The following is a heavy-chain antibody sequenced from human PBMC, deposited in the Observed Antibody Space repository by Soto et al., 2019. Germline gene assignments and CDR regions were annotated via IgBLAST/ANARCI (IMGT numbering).Heavy chain of an antibody. D-gene: IGHD6-13*01. J-gene: IGHJ6*02. V-gene: IGHV1-3*01. CDR2: INVGNGDT. Sequence: GASVKVSCKASGYTFTSYAMHWVLQAPGQRLEWMGWINVGNGDTKYSQKFQDRVTITRDASASTAYMELSSLRSGDTAVYYCARGGYSSTSYYGMDVWGQGTTVTVSS. CDR3: ARGGYSSTSYYGMDV. CDR1: GYTFTSYA.